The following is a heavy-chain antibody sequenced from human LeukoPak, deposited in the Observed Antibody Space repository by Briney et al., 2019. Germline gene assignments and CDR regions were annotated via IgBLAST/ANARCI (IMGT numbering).Heavy chain of an antibody. Sequence: GASVKVSYKASGSTFTSYGISWVRQAPGQGLEWMGWISAYNGNTNYAQKLQGRVTMTTDTSTSTAYMELRSLRSDDTAVYYCARVFMTTVPFDYWGQGTLVTVSS. CDR1: GSTFTSYG. V-gene: IGHV1-18*01. CDR2: ISAYNGNT. J-gene: IGHJ4*02. D-gene: IGHD4-11*01. CDR3: ARVFMTTVPFDY.